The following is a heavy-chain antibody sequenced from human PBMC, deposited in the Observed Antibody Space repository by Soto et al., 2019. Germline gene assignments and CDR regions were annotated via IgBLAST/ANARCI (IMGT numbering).Heavy chain of an antibody. CDR1: GFTFSSYA. D-gene: IGHD5-18*01. Sequence: QVQLVESGGGVVQPGRSLRLSCAASGFTFSSYAMHWVRQAPGKGLEWVAVISYDGSNKYYADSVKGRFTISRDNSKNTLYLHLHILRTEDTAVYYCARDQLLSGLSGDTAMVNYYCYSMDVWGQGTTVTVSS. CDR2: ISYDGSNK. CDR3: ARDQLLSGLSGDTAMVNYYCYSMDV. J-gene: IGHJ6*02. V-gene: IGHV3-30-3*01.